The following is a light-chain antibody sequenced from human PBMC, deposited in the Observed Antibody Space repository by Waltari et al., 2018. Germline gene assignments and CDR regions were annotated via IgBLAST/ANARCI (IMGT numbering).Light chain of an antibody. CDR1: QDITNY. CDR3: QQYDHLHMYT. CDR2: DAS. V-gene: IGKV1-33*01. Sequence: IQMTQSPSSLSASVGDRVTITCQASQDITNYLNRYQQKPGKAPKLLIYDASNVATGVPSRFSGSGSGTHFTFTNSSLQPEDIAIYYCQQYDHLHMYTFGQGTKLQIK. J-gene: IGKJ2*01.